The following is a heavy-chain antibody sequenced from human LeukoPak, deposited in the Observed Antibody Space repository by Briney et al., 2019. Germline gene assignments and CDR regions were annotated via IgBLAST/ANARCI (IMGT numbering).Heavy chain of an antibody. CDR1: GFTFSSYG. D-gene: IGHD3-10*01. CDR3: AKDDAWLRFGE. Sequence: GGSLRLSCAASGFTFSSYGMSWVRQAPGKGLEWVSAISGSGGSTYYADSVKGRFTISRDNSKNTLYLEVISLTAEDTAVYYCAKDDAWLRFGEWSQGTLVTVSS. J-gene: IGHJ4*02. V-gene: IGHV3-23*01. CDR2: ISGSGGST.